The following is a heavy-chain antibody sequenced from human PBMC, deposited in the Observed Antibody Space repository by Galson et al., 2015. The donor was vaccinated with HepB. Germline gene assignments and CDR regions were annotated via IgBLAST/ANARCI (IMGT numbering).Heavy chain of an antibody. D-gene: IGHD3-10*01. CDR3: ASTHYGSGGGTLDY. CDR1: GGSISSSSYY. V-gene: IGHV4-39*01. CDR2: IYYSGST. Sequence: SETLSLTCTVSGGSISSSSYYWGWIRQPPGKGLEWIGSIYYSGSTYYNPSLKSRVTISVDTSKNQFSLKLSSVTAADTAVYYCASTHYGSGGGTLDYWGQGTLVTVSS. J-gene: IGHJ4*02.